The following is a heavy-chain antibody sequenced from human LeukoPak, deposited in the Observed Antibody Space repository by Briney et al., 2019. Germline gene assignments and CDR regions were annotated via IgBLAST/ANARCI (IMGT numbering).Heavy chain of an antibody. CDR1: GGSISSGSYY. Sequence: SQTLSLTCTVSGGSISSGSYYWRWIRQPAGKGLEWIGRIYTSGSTNYNPSLKSRVTISVDTSKNQFSLKLSSVTAADTAVYYCARSSPVGATFYFDYWGQGTQVTVSS. CDR3: ARSSPVGATFYFDY. J-gene: IGHJ4*02. V-gene: IGHV4-61*02. D-gene: IGHD1-26*01. CDR2: IYTSGST.